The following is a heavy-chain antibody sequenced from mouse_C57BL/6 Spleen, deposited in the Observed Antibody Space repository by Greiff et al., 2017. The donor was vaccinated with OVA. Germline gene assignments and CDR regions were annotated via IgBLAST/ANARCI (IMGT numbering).Heavy chain of an antibody. D-gene: IGHD2-4*01. CDR1: GYTFTSYW. V-gene: IGHV1-69*01. CDR2: IDPSDSYT. CDR3: ASLIDYDGFDY. Sequence: QVQLQQSGAELVMPGASVKLSCKASGYTFTSYWMHWVKQRPGQGLEWIGEIDPSDSYTNYNQKFKGKSTLTVDKSSSTAYMQLSSLKSEDSAVYYCASLIDYDGFDYWGQGTTLTVSS. J-gene: IGHJ2*01.